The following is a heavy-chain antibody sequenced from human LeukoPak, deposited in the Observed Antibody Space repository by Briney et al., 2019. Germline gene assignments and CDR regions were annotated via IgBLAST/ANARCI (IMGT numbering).Heavy chain of an antibody. D-gene: IGHD3-10*01. CDR1: GFTFDDYA. CDR2: ISWDGGGT. V-gene: IGHV3-43D*03. J-gene: IGHJ3*01. CDR3: AKIPMGPYYDFDV. Sequence: PGGSLRLSCAASGFTFDDYAMHWVRQAPGKGLEWVSLISWDGGGTYYADSVEGRFAISRDNSKNSLYLQMSSLRAEDTALYYCAKIPMGPYYDFDVWGQGTMVTVSS.